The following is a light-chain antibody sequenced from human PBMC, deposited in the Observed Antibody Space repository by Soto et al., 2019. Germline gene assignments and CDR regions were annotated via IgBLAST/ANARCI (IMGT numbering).Light chain of an antibody. J-gene: IGLJ1*01. CDR2: EVS. CDR3: SSYIGTSTIYA. V-gene: IGLV2-14*01. Sequence: QSVLTQPASVSGSPGQSITISCTGTSSDVGGYDYVSWYQQYPGTAPKLMIFEVSNRPSGVSNRFSGSKSGNTASLTISGLQAEDEADYYCSSYIGTSTIYALGTGTKVTVL. CDR1: SSDVGGYDY.